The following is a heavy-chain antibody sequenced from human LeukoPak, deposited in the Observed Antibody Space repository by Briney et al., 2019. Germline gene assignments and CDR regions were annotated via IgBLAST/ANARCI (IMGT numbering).Heavy chain of an antibody. CDR3: ARLGYSSGIAKGWFDP. J-gene: IGHJ5*02. V-gene: IGHV4-61*05. CDR1: GGSISSSSYY. D-gene: IGHD6-19*01. CDR2: IYYSGST. Sequence: SETLSLTCTVSGGSISSSSYYWSWIRQPPGKGLEWIGYIYYSGSTNYNPSLKSRVTISVDTSKNQFSLKLSSVTAADTAVCYCARLGYSSGIAKGWFDPWGQGTLVTVSS.